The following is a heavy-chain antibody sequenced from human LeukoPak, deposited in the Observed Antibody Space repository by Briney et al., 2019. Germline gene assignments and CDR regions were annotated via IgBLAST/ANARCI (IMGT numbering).Heavy chain of an antibody. CDR1: GGSFSGYY. V-gene: IGHV4-34*01. D-gene: IGHD5-18*01. CDR3: ARGGYSYGLTFRRFDY. J-gene: IGHJ4*01. CDR2: INHSGST. Sequence: SETLSLTCAVYGGSFSGYYWSWIRQPPGKGLEWIGEINHSGSTNYNPSPKSRVTISVDTSKNQFSLKLSSVTAADTAVYYCARGGYSYGLTFRRFDYWGQGTLVTVSS.